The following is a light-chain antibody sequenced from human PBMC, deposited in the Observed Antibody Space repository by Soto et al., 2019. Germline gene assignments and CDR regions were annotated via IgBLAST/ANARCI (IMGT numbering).Light chain of an antibody. V-gene: IGKV3-15*01. Sequence: EIEMTQYPATLSVSPGVSATLSCRASQSIRSHLAWYQLRPGQAPRVLVYASSTRATGVPARFSGSGSGTEFTLTISSLHSEDVAVYYCQHYKVWRGWTFGQWGKVDMK. CDR2: ASS. CDR3: QHYKVWRGWT. CDR1: QSIRSH. J-gene: IGKJ1*01.